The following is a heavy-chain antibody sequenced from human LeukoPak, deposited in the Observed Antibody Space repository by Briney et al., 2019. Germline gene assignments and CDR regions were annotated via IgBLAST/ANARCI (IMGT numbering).Heavy chain of an antibody. D-gene: IGHD6-19*01. CDR1: GYTFANYF. V-gene: IGHV1-46*01. Sequence: GASVKVSCKASGYTFANYFLHWVRQAPGQGLEWMGIINPSGGATSYTQNFQGRVTMTRDTSTSTVYMELSSLRSEDTAMYYCARMDSSGWPNPYGMDVWGQGTTVTVSS. J-gene: IGHJ6*02. CDR3: ARMDSSGWPNPYGMDV. CDR2: INPSGGAT.